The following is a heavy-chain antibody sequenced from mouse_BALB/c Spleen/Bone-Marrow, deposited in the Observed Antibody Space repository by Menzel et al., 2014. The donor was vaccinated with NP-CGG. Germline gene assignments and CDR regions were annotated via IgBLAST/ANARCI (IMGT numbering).Heavy chain of an antibody. D-gene: IGHD2-3*01. CDR2: IYPGDGDT. CDR1: GYAFSNYW. J-gene: IGHJ2*01. CDR3: ARGRGWYFDY. Sequence: VQLQQSGAELVRPGSSVKISCKASGYAFSNYWMNWVKRRPGQGLEWIGQIYPGDGDTNYNWKFKGKATLTADKSSSTAYMQLSSLTSEDSAVYFCARGRGWYFDYWGQGTTLTVSS. V-gene: IGHV1-80*01.